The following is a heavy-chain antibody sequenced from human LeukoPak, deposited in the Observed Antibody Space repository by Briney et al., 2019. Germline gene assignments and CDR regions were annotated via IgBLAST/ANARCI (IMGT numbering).Heavy chain of an antibody. V-gene: IGHV3-21*01. D-gene: IGHD5-18*01. CDR2: ISSSSNYI. J-gene: IGHJ3*02. CDR3: ARECMDTTMVDAFDI. CDR1: GFTFSDYI. Sequence: GGSLRLSCAASGFTFSDYIMNWVRQAPGKGLEWVSYISSSSNYIYYADSVKVRFTISRDNAKNSLYLQMNSLRAEDTAVYYCARECMDTTMVDAFDIWGQGTMVTVSS.